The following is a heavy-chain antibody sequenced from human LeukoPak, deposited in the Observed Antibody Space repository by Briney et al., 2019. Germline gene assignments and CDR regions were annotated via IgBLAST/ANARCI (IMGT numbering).Heavy chain of an antibody. CDR1: EFTFDNYA. CDR2: ISGSGYYS. CDR3: AKGGPTGSNYFDF. V-gene: IGHV3-23*01. J-gene: IGHJ4*02. Sequence: GGSLRLSCAASEFTFDNYAMSWVRQAPGQGLEWVSVISGSGYYSYYADSVKGRFTVSRDNSKTTLYLQMNSLRADDTAVYYCAKGGPTGSNYFDFWGQGTLVTVSS. D-gene: IGHD1-26*01.